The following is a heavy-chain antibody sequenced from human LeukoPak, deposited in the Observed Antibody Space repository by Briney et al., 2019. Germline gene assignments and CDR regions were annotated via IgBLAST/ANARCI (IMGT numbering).Heavy chain of an antibody. V-gene: IGHV3-15*05. D-gene: IGHD2-2*03. Sequence: PGGSLRLSCVASGFTLSNAWMNWVRQAPGEGLEWVGRIRRKIDGNTTEYGAGVRGKFVISRDDSRNTVYPQMNSLKIEDTAVYHCMDLFIGGPGALVTVSS. CDR2: IRRKIDGNTT. J-gene: IGHJ4*02. CDR1: GFTLSNAW. CDR3: MDLFI.